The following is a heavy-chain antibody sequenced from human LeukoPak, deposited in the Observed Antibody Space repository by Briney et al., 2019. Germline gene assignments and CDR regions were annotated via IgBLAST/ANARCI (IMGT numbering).Heavy chain of an antibody. J-gene: IGHJ3*02. CDR3: ARVSMYYYEPRAFDI. CDR1: GGSISSYY. V-gene: IGHV4-59*01. Sequence: SETLSLTCTVSGGSISSYYWSWIRQPPGKGLEWIGYIYYSGSTNYNPSLKSRVTISVDTSKNQFSLKLSSVTAADTAVYYCARVSMYYYEPRAFDIWGQGTMVTVSS. CDR2: IYYSGST. D-gene: IGHD3-22*01.